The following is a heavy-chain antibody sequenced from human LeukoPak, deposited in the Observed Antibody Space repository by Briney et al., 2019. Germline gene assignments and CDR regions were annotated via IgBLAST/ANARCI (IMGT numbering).Heavy chain of an antibody. Sequence: PSETLSLTCAVYGGSFSGYYWGWIRQPPGKGLEWIGEINHSGSTNYNPSLKSRVTISVDASKNQFSLKLSSVTAADTAVYYCARGTSSWVPCLDYWGQGTPVTVSS. CDR1: GGSFSGYY. V-gene: IGHV4-34*01. D-gene: IGHD6-13*01. J-gene: IGHJ4*02. CDR3: ARGTSSWVPCLDY. CDR2: INHSGST.